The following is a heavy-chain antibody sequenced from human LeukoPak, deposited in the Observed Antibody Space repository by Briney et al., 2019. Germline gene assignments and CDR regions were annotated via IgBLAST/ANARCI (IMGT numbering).Heavy chain of an antibody. V-gene: IGHV3-23*01. CDR1: GFTVSSNY. CDR3: ANFYGDYVFRFDP. J-gene: IGHJ5*02. CDR2: ISGSGGST. Sequence: PGGSLRLSCAASGFTVSSNYMSWVRQAPGKGLEWVSAISGSGGSTYYADSVKGRFTISRDNSKNTLYLQMNSLRAEDTAVYYCANFYGDYVFRFDPWGQGTLVTVSS. D-gene: IGHD4-17*01.